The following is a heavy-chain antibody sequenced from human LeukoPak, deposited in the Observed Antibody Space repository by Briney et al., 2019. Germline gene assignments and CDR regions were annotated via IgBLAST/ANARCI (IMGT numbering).Heavy chain of an antibody. J-gene: IGHJ5*02. V-gene: IGHV3-23*01. CDR1: GFTFSSYG. CDR3: AKSSPPPLRS. CDR2: ITGSGGNT. Sequence: GGSLRLSCAASGFTFSSYGMSWVRQAPGKGLEWVSSITGSGGNTYYADSVKGRFTISRDNSKDTLYLQMNSLRAEDTAVYYCAKSSPPPLRSWGQGTLVTVSS.